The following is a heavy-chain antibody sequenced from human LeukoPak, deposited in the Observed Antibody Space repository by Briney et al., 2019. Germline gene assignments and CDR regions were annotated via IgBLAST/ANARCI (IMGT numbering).Heavy chain of an antibody. Sequence: SETLSLTCIVSGGSISSYYWSWIRQPPGKGLEWIGYIYYSGSTNYNPSLKSRVTISVDTSKNQFSLKLSSVTAADTAVYYCARDSYGFNYFDYWGQGTLVTVSS. J-gene: IGHJ4*02. CDR3: ARDSYGFNYFDY. D-gene: IGHD5-18*01. V-gene: IGHV4-59*01. CDR2: IYYSGST. CDR1: GGSISSYY.